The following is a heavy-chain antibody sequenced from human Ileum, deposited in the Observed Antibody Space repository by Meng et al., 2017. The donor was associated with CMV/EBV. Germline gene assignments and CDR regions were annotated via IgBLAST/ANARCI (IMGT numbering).Heavy chain of an antibody. D-gene: IGHD3-22*01. V-gene: IGHV3-23*01. CDR1: FRRYA. CDR3: AKNPCYYDQSGPPPYFDL. J-gene: IGHJ2*01. Sequence: FRRYAMSWRRQDPGKGVEWVAGRGGGGGGSKYYADSVRGRFNSSRDHSKEILYLQMNSLRVDDTAVYYCAKNPCYYDQSGPPPYFDLWGRGTLVTVSS. CDR2: RGGGGGGSK.